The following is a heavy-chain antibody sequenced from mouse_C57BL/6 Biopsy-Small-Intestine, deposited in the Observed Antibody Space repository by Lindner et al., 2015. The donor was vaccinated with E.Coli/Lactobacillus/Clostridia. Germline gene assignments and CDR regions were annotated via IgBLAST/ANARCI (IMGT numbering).Heavy chain of an antibody. CDR1: GYSFTGYN. J-gene: IGHJ4*01. Sequence: VQLQESGAELVKPGASVKISCKASGYSFTGYNMNWVKQSHGKSLEWIGNINPYYGSTSYNQKFKGKATLTVDKSSSTAYMQLNSLTSEGSAVYYCARGDSNYLYAMDYWGQGTSVTVSS. CDR2: INPYYGST. V-gene: IGHV1-39*01. D-gene: IGHD2-5*01. CDR3: ARGDSNYLYAMDY.